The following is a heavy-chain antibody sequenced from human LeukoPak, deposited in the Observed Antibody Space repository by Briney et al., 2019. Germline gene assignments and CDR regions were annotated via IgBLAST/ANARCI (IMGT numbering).Heavy chain of an antibody. D-gene: IGHD3-10*01. V-gene: IGHV3-23*01. CDR1: GLTFSSYA. CDR3: AKAGCYYGSGRRDYYYYMDV. J-gene: IGHJ6*03. Sequence: PGGSLRLSCAASGLTFSSYAMSWVRQAPGKGLEWVSAISGSGGSTYYADSVKGRFTISRDNSKNTLYLQMNSLRAEDTAVYYCAKAGCYYGSGRRDYYYYMDVWGKGTTVTVSS. CDR2: ISGSGGST.